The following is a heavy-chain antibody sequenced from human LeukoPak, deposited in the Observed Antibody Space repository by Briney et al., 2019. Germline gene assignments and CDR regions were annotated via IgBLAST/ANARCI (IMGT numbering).Heavy chain of an antibody. V-gene: IGHV1-46*01. D-gene: IGHD2-21*02. CDR2: INPSGGST. CDR1: GYTFTSCY. J-gene: IGHJ2*01. CDR3: ARDRSGGYCYSGTAYFDL. Sequence: ASVTVSFKGSGYTFTSCYMHWLRQAPGQGLEWMGIINPSGGSTSYAHKFQVRVTMTRNTSTSIVYNELSSLRSEDTAVYNCARDRSGGYCYSGTAYFDLWCCGNLVVVSS.